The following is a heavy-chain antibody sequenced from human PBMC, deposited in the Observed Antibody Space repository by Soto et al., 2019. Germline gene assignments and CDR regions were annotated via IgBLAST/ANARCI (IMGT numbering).Heavy chain of an antibody. J-gene: IGHJ6*02. CDR3: ATNSYYSLGV. CDR2: IYHSGST. Sequence: QVQLQESGPGLVKPSGTLSLTCAVSSGSISSAHWWNWVRQPPGKGLEWIGEIYHSGSTNYNPSLKSRVTVSVDKSMNLFSLKLTSVTAADTAVYYCATNSYYSLGVWGQGTTVTVSS. CDR1: SGSISSAHW. V-gene: IGHV4-4*02.